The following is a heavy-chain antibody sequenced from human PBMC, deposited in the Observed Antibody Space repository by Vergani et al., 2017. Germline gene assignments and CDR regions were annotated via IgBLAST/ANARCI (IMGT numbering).Heavy chain of an antibody. V-gene: IGHV1-18*01. J-gene: IGHJ4*02. Sequence: VQLVQSGAEVKKPGASVKVSCKASGYTFTSYGISWVRQAPGQGLEWMGWISAYNGNTNYAQKLQGRVTMTTDTSTSTAYMELRSLRSDDTAVYYCARGLYYDFWSGDYYDSSGYPYYFDYWGQGTLVTVSS. D-gene: IGHD3-22*01. CDR3: ARGLYYDFWSGDYYDSSGYPYYFDY. CDR2: ISAYNGNT. CDR1: GYTFTSYG.